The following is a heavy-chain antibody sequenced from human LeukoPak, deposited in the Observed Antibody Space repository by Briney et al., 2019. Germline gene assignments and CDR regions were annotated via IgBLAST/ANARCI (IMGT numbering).Heavy chain of an antibody. V-gene: IGHV4-39*01. CDR3: ARHCGGDVHWYFDL. CDR2: IYYSGST. Sequence: SETLSLTCTVSGGSISSRSYYWGWIRQPPGKGLEWIGCIYYSGSTSYNPSLKSRVTISVDTSKNQFSLKLSSVTAADTAVYYCARHCGGDVHWYFDLWGRGTLVTVSS. J-gene: IGHJ2*01. D-gene: IGHD2-21*02. CDR1: GGSISSRSYY.